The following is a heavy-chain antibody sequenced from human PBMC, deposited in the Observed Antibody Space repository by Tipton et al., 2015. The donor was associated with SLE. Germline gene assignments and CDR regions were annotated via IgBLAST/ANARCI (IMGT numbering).Heavy chain of an antibody. CDR3: AGLEDYFDP. Sequence: TLSLTCAVSGFSISSGYYWGWIRQPPGKGLEWIGSIYHSGNTYYNPSLKSRVSISIDTSRNEVFRRLSSVTAADTAIYYCAGLEDYFDPWGQGTTVTVSS. D-gene: IGHD3-22*01. CDR2: IYHSGNT. CDR1: GFSISSGYY. J-gene: IGHJ6*02. V-gene: IGHV4-38-2*01.